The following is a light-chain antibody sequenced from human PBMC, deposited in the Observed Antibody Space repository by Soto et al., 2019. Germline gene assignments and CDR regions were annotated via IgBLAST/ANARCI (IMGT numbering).Light chain of an antibody. Sequence: EIVLTQSPGTLSLSPGERATLSCRASQSVSSSYLAWYQQKPGQAPRLLIYGASSRATGIPDRFSVSGSGTDFTLTISRLEPEDFAVYYCQQYGSSPTFGQGTKVEMK. CDR3: QQYGSSPT. J-gene: IGKJ1*01. V-gene: IGKV3-20*01. CDR2: GAS. CDR1: QSVSSSY.